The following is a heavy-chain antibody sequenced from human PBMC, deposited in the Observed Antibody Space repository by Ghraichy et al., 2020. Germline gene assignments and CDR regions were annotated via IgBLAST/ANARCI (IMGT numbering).Heavy chain of an antibody. CDR3: ARVHDFWSGYPFDY. Sequence: GGSLRLSCAASGFTFSSYSMNWVRQAPGKGLEWVSYISSSSSTIYYADSVKGRFTISRDNAKNSLYLQMNSLRDEDTAVYYCARVHDFWSGYPFDYWGQGPLVTVSS. J-gene: IGHJ4*02. V-gene: IGHV3-48*02. CDR1: GFTFSSYS. D-gene: IGHD3-3*01. CDR2: ISSSSSTI.